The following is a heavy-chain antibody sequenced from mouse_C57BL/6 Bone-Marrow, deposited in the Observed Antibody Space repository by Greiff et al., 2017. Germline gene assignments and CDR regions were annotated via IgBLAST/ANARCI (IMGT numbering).Heavy chain of an antibody. D-gene: IGHD2-3*01. Sequence: EVQRVESGGGLVKPGGSLKLSCAASGFTFSDYGMHWVRQAPEKGLEWVAYISSGSSTIYYADTVKGRFTISRDNSKTTQLLQMTSLRAEDTAMYCGARRYYDYWGRGTALTVSS. CDR1: GFTFSDYG. CDR2: ISSGSSTI. J-gene: IGHJ2*01. V-gene: IGHV5-17*01. CDR3: ARRYYDY.